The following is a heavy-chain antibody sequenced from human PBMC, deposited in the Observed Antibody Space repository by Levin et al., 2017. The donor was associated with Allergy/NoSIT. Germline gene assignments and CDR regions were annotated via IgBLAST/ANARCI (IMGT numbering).Heavy chain of an antibody. CDR3: ARVFGPLGELYYYYYYGMDV. V-gene: IGHV3-21*01. J-gene: IGHJ6*02. Sequence: GGSLRLSCAASGFTFSSYSMNWVRQAPGKGLEWVSSISSSSSYIYYADSVKGRFTISRDNAKNSLYLQMNSLRAEDTAVYYCARVFGPLGELYYYYYYGMDVWGQGTTVTVSS. D-gene: IGHD3-16*01. CDR1: GFTFSSYS. CDR2: ISSSSSYI.